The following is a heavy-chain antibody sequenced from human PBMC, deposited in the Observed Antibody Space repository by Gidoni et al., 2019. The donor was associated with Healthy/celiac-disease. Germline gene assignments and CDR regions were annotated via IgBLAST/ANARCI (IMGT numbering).Heavy chain of an antibody. CDR1: GYTFTSYD. CDR2: MNPNSGTT. D-gene: IGHD2-2*01. J-gene: IGHJ6*02. Sequence: QVQLVQSGAEVKKPGASVKVSCKASGYTFTSYDINWVRQATGEGLEWMGWMNPNSGTTGYAQKFQGRVTMTRNTSISTAYMELSSLRSEDTAVYYCAREGYCSSTSCYSSYYYYGMDVWGQGTTVTVSS. V-gene: IGHV1-8*01. CDR3: AREGYCSSTSCYSSYYYYGMDV.